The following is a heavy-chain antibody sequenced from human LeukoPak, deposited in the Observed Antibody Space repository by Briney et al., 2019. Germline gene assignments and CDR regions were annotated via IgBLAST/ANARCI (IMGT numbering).Heavy chain of an antibody. CDR2: LSEDGSKK. D-gene: IGHD3-10*01. CDR1: GFSFNNYW. V-gene: IGHV3-7*01. Sequence: GGSLRLSCAASGFSFNNYWMRWGRQAPGKGLEWVADLSEDGSKKNYVDSVKGRFTISRDNAKNSLYLQMNSLRAEDTAVYYCTRGLAYFFDIWGQGTMVTVSS. J-gene: IGHJ3*02. CDR3: TRGLAYFFDI.